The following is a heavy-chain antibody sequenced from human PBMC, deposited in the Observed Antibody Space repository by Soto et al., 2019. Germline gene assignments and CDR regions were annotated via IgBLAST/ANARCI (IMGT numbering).Heavy chain of an antibody. CDR1: GGSISSSSYY. CDR2: IYYSGST. J-gene: IGHJ5*02. V-gene: IGHV4-39*01. D-gene: IGHD4-17*01. CDR3: ARHATVTTCWVDP. Sequence: SETLSLTCTVSGGSISSSSYYWGWIRQPPGKGLEWIGSIYYSGSTYYNPSLKSRVTISVDTSKNQFSLKLSSVTAADTAVYYCARHATVTTCWVDPWGQGTLVSV.